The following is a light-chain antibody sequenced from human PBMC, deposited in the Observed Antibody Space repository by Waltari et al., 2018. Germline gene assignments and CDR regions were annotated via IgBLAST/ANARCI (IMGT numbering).Light chain of an antibody. CDR2: EVS. Sequence: QSALTQPASVSGSPGQSITISCTGTSSDVGGYNYVSWYQQHPGKAPKLMIYEVSNRPAGVSNRFSGSKSGNTASLTISGLQAEDEADYYCSSYTSSSFYDFGTGTKVTVL. J-gene: IGLJ1*01. V-gene: IGLV2-14*01. CDR1: SSDVGGYNY. CDR3: SSYTSSSFYD.